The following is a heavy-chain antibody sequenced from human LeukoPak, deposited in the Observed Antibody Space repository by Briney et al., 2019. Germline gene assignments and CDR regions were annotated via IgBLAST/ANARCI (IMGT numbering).Heavy chain of an antibody. J-gene: IGHJ5*02. CDR1: GFTFSSYA. CDR3: ARELMVRGVIWFDP. V-gene: IGHV3-23*01. Sequence: GGSLRLSCAASGFTFSSYAMGWVRQAPGKGLEWVSTISGSGDTTYYADSVKGRFTISRDNSKNTLYLQMNSLRAEDTAVYYCARELMVRGVIWFDPWGQGTLVTVSS. D-gene: IGHD3-10*01. CDR2: ISGSGDTT.